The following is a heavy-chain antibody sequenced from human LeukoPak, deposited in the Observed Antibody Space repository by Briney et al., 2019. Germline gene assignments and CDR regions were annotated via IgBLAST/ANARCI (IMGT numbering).Heavy chain of an antibody. CDR3: ARHTDYYDSSATNEPDNWFDP. Sequence: LGESLKISCKGSGYSFTSYWISWVRQMPGKGLEWMGRIDTSDSYTNYSPSFQGHVTISADKSISTAYLQWSSLKASDTAMYYCARHTDYYDSSATNEPDNWFDPWGQGTLATVSS. CDR2: IDTSDSYT. D-gene: IGHD3-22*01. CDR1: GYSFTSYW. V-gene: IGHV5-10-1*01. J-gene: IGHJ5*02.